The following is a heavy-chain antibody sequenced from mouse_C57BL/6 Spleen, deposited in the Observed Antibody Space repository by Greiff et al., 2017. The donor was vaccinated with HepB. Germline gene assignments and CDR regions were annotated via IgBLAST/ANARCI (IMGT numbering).Heavy chain of an antibody. Sequence: VQLQQSGAELVKPGASVKMSCKASGYTFTSYWITWVKQRPGQGLEWIGDIYPGSGSTNYNEKFKSKATLTVDTSSSTAYMQLSSLTSEDSAVYYCARYDYGSSYDYWGQGTTLTVSS. V-gene: IGHV1-55*01. J-gene: IGHJ2*01. CDR2: IYPGSGST. CDR3: ARYDYGSSYDY. D-gene: IGHD1-1*01. CDR1: GYTFTSYW.